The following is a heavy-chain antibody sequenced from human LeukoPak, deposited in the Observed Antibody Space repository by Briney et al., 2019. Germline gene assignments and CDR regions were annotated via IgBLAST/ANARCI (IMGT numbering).Heavy chain of an antibody. V-gene: IGHV1-2*02. D-gene: IGHD2-8*01. Sequence: ASVKVSCKASGYTFTSYGISWVRQAPGQGLEWMGWINPNSGDTNYAQKFQGRVTMTRDTSISTAYMELSRLRSDDTAVYYCARDHTNDYWGQGTLVTVSS. CDR1: GYTFTSYG. CDR3: ARDHTNDY. CDR2: INPNSGDT. J-gene: IGHJ4*02.